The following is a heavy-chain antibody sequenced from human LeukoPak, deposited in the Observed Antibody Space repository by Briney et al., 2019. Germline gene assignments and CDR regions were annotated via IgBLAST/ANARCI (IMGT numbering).Heavy chain of an antibody. V-gene: IGHV3-23*01. CDR2: ISGSGGST. Sequence: PGGTLRLSCAASGFTFSSYGMSWVRQAPGKGLEWVSAISGSGGSTYYADSVKGRFTISRDNSKNTLYLQMNSLRAEDTAVYYCAKDHYGYDFWSGYPYAFDYWGQGTLVTVSS. CDR1: GFTFSSYG. CDR3: AKDHYGYDFWSGYPYAFDY. J-gene: IGHJ4*02. D-gene: IGHD3-3*01.